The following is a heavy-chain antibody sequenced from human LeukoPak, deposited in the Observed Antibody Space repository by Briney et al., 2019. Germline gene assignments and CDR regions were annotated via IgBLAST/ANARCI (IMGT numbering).Heavy chain of an antibody. CDR2: IYYSGST. CDR1: GGSISSSSYY. CDR3: ARLEISAAGRSFLDY. D-gene: IGHD6-13*01. V-gene: IGHV4-39*01. Sequence: SETLSLTCTVSGGSISSSSYYWGWIRQPPGKGLEWIGSIYYSGSTYYNPSLKSRVTISVDTSKNQSSLKLSPVTAAETAVYYCARLEISAAGRSFLDYWGQGTLVTVSS. J-gene: IGHJ4*02.